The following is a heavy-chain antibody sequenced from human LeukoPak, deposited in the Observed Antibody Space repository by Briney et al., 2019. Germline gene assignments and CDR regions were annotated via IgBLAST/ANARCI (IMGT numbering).Heavy chain of an antibody. CDR2: IITYNGNT. V-gene: IGHV1-18*01. J-gene: IGHJ4*02. D-gene: IGHD5-12*01. Sequence: ASVKVSCKASGYTFTTYGISWVRQAPGQGLEWMGYIITYNGNTNYAQKLQGRVTMTTDTSTSTAYMELRSLRSDDTAVYYCARYCGYDNFDYWGQGTLVTVSS. CDR3: ARYCGYDNFDY. CDR1: GYTFTTYG.